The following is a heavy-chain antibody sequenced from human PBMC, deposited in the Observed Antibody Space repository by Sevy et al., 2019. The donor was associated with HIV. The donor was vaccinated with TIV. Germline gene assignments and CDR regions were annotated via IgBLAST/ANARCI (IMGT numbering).Heavy chain of an antibody. Sequence: GGSLRLSCAASGFTFSSYAMSWVRQAPGKGLEWVSAISGSGGSTYYADSVKGRFTISRDNSKNTLYLQMNSLRAEDTAVDYCAKDDPMRSYYYGMDVWGQGTTVTVSS. V-gene: IGHV3-23*01. CDR3: AKDDPMRSYYYGMDV. CDR2: ISGSGGST. J-gene: IGHJ6*02. CDR1: GFTFSSYA.